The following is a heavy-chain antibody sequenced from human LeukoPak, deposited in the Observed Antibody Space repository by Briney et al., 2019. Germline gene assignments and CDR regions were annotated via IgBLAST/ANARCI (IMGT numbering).Heavy chain of an antibody. D-gene: IGHD2-2*01. J-gene: IGHJ5*02. Sequence: GGSLRLSCAASGFTFSDYYLSWIRQAPGKGLEWVSYISSSGYTIYYADSVKGRFTISRDNSKNTLYLQMNSLRAEDTAVYYCAKDSRRCSSTSCYSTSGSFDPWGQGTLVIVSS. CDR3: AKDSRRCSSTSCYSTSGSFDP. CDR1: GFTFSDYY. V-gene: IGHV3-11*04. CDR2: ISSSGYTI.